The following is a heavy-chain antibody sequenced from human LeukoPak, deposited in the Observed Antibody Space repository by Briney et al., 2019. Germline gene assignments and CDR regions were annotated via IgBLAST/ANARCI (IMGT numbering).Heavy chain of an antibody. CDR3: ARGPWDC. CDR2: IYNDGST. CDR1: GFAVSRNY. J-gene: IGHJ4*02. Sequence: GGSLRLPCAASGFAVSRNYMTWVRQAPGKGLEWVSVIYNDGSTFYADSVKGRFTISRDNAKNTVYLQMNSLRVEDTAVYYCARGPWDCWGQGTLATVSS. V-gene: IGHV3-53*05.